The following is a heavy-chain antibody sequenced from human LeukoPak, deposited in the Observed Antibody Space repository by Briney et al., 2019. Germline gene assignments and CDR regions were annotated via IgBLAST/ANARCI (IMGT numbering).Heavy chain of an antibody. CDR2: IYYSGST. CDR3: ARGHSGTFDY. Sequence: PSETLSLTCPVSGGSISSYYWSWIRQPPGKGLEWIGYIYYSGSTNYNPSLKSRVTISVDTSKNQFSLKLGSVTAADTAVYYCARGHSGTFDYWGQGTLVTVSS. D-gene: IGHD2-15*01. CDR1: GGSISSYY. J-gene: IGHJ4*02. V-gene: IGHV4-59*01.